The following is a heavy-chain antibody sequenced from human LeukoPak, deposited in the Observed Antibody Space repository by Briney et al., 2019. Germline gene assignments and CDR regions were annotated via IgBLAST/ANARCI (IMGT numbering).Heavy chain of an antibody. D-gene: IGHD2-2*01. V-gene: IGHV1-69*13. CDR2: IIPIFGTA. CDR3: AREGACSSTSCYHDAFDI. CDR1: GGTFSSYA. Sequence: ASVKVSCKASGGTFSSYAISWVRQAPGQGLEWMGGIIPIFGTANYAQKFQGRVTITADESTSTAYMELSSLRSEDTAVYYCAREGACSSTSCYHDAFDIWAKGQWSPSLQ. J-gene: IGHJ3*02.